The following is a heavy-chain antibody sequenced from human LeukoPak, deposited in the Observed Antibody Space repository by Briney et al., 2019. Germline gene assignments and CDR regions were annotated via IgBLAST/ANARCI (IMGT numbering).Heavy chain of an antibody. V-gene: IGHV3-74*01. CDR2: ISTDGYTT. Sequence: GGSLRLSCAASGLAFSGYMMHWVRQAPRKGLVWVSRISTDGYTTDYADFVQGRFTASRDNTKNTWSLEMNSLRAEDTAVYYCVVGGSPGYWGQGTLVTVSS. J-gene: IGHJ4*02. D-gene: IGHD2-15*01. CDR1: GLAFSGYM. CDR3: VVGGSPGY.